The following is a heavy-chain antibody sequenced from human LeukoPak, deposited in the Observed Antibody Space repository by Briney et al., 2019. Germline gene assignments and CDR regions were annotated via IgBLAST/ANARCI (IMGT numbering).Heavy chain of an antibody. V-gene: IGHV3-53*01. D-gene: IGHD2-2*01. Sequence: GGSLRLSCAASGFTVSNKDMSWVRQAPGKGLEWVSVIYAGGTIFYADSLRGRFTISRDNSKNTLYLQMNSLRAEDTAVYYCARGYCSSTRCYPGYFDFWGQETLVTVSS. CDR2: IYAGGTI. J-gene: IGHJ4*02. CDR1: GFTVSNKD. CDR3: ARGYCSSTRCYPGYFDF.